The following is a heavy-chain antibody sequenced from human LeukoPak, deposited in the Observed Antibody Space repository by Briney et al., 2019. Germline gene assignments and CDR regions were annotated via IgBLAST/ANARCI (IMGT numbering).Heavy chain of an antibody. CDR2: ISSSSSYI. D-gene: IGHD2-15*01. CDR3: ARDPRGFDY. V-gene: IGHV3-21*04. J-gene: IGHJ4*02. Sequence: GGSLRLSCAASEFSFSSYSMNWVRQAPGKGLQWVSSISSSSSYIYYADSVRGRFTISRDNAKNSLYLQMNSLRAEDTAVYYCARDPRGFDYWGQGALVTVSS. CDR1: EFSFSSYS.